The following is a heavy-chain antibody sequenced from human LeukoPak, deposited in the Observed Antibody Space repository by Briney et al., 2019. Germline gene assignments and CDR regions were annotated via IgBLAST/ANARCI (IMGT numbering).Heavy chain of an antibody. CDR1: GFTFSDYY. J-gene: IGHJ4*02. D-gene: IGHD3-10*01. CDR2: ISSRGSTI. CDR3: ARGPHKAITMVRGVIGY. V-gene: IGHV3-11*04. Sequence: GGSLRLSCAASGFTFSDYYMSWIRQAPGKGLEWVSYISSRGSTIYYADSVKGRFTISRDNAKNSLYLQMSSLRAEDTAVYYCARGPHKAITMVRGVIGYWGQGTLVTVSS.